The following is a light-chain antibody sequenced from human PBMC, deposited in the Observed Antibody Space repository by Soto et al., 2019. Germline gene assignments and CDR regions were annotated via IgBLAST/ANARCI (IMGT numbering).Light chain of an antibody. CDR1: HSVSSW. V-gene: IGKV1-5*01. CDR2: DAS. CDR3: QQTFKTPHT. Sequence: DIQMTQSPSALSASVGDRVTITCRASHSVSSWLAWYQQKPGKAPKLLIYDASSLENEVSSRFSGSGFGTDYTLTISSLQPADFATYYCQQTFKTPHTFGQGTKVDI. J-gene: IGKJ2*01.